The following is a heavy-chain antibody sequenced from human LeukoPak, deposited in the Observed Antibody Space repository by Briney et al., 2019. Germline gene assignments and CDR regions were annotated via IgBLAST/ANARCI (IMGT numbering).Heavy chain of an antibody. V-gene: IGHV1-18*01. J-gene: IGHJ4*02. D-gene: IGHD4-17*01. Sequence: GASVKVSCKASGYTFTSYDINWVRQAPGQGLEWMGWISAYNGNTNYAQKLQGRVTMTTDTSTSTAYMELRSLRSDDTAVYYCARDGFYGDYVQLNYFDYWGQGTLVTVSS. CDR3: ARDGFYGDYVQLNYFDY. CDR2: ISAYNGNT. CDR1: GYTFTSYD.